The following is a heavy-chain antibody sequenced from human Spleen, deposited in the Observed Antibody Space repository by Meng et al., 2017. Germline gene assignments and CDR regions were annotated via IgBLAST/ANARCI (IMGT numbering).Heavy chain of an antibody. Sequence: ASVKVSCKASGYTFPDYYLHWVRRAPGQGLEWMGRINPKSGDTHYAQRFQGRVTMTGDTSISTAYMELSGLRSDDTAMYYCARDEDISAAGKLFGDYWGQGTLVTVCS. CDR2: INPKSGDT. D-gene: IGHD6-13*01. V-gene: IGHV1-2*06. CDR1: GYTFPDYY. CDR3: ARDEDISAAGKLFGDY. J-gene: IGHJ4*02.